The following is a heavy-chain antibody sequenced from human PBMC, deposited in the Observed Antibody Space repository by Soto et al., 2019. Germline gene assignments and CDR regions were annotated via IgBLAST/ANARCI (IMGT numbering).Heavy chain of an antibody. CDR3: ARGAPDYLGYYFDY. V-gene: IGHV6-1*01. J-gene: IGHJ4*02. D-gene: IGHD3-16*01. CDR1: GDSVSSNSVA. CDR2: TYYRSKWYN. Sequence: PSQTLSLTCAISGDSVSSNSVAWNWIRQSPSRGLEWLGRTYYRSKWYNDYAVSVKSRLTINPDTSKNQFSLQLNSVTPEDTAVYYCARGAPDYLGYYFDYWGQGTLVTVSS.